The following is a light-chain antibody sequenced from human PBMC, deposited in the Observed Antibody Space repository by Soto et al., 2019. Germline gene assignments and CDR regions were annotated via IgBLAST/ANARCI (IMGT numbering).Light chain of an antibody. CDR2: EDS. CDR1: SSDVGGYNY. V-gene: IGLV2-8*01. J-gene: IGLJ1*01. CDR3: SSYAGSNNLYV. Sequence: QSALTQPPSASGSPGQSVTISCTGTSSDVGGYNYVSWYQQHPGKAPKLMIYEDSKRPSGVPDRFSGSKSGNTASLSVSGLQAEDEADYYCSSYAGSNNLYVFGTGTKVTVL.